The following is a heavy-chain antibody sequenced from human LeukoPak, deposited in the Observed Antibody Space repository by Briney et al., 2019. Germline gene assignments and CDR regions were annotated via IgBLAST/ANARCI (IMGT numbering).Heavy chain of an antibody. CDR2: INPIFGGT. D-gene: IGHD7-27*01. CDR1: RYTFTDYY. J-gene: IGHJ5*01. CDR3: APLSGDDHDLGS. V-gene: IGHV1-2*02. Sequence: ASVKVSCKPSRYTFTDYYSHWGRQAPGQGLEWLGWINPIFGGTNYAQKFQGRVTMTTDTSISTAYMELSRLRSDDTAVYYCAPLSGDDHDLGSWGQGTLVSVSS.